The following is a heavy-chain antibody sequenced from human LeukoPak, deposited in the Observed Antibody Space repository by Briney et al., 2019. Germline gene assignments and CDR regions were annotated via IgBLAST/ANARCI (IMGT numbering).Heavy chain of an antibody. J-gene: IGHJ6*03. V-gene: IGHV1-8*02. CDR2: INPNSGNT. D-gene: IGHD3-10*01. CDR1: GYTFTGYS. Sequence: GASVKVSCKASGYTFTGYSMHWVRQAPGQGLEWMGWINPNSGNTGYAQKFQGRVTMTRNTSISTAYMELSSLRSEDTAVYYCARGNSGKIKDYYYYMDVWGKGTTVTVSS. CDR3: ARGNSGKIKDYYYYMDV.